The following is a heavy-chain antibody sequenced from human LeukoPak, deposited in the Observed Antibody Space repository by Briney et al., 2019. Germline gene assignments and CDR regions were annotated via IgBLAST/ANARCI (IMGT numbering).Heavy chain of an antibody. CDR1: GYTFPTSG. J-gene: IGHJ4*02. V-gene: IGHV1-18*01. D-gene: IGHD2-8*01. CDR3: ARTNLDCKNGVCYDY. CDR2: ISVYNHNT. Sequence: ASVTVSCRASGYTFPTSGISWVRQAPGQGLEWMGWISVYNHNTNYAQKFQGRVTVTTDTSTRTAYMGLRSLRSDDTAVYYCARTNLDCKNGVCYDYWGQGTLVTVSS.